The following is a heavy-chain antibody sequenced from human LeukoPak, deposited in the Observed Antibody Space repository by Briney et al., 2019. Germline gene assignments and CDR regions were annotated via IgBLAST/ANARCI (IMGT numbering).Heavy chain of an antibody. CDR3: ARGRIAEARTRDYFDY. V-gene: IGHV4-34*01. D-gene: IGHD6-19*01. CDR2: INHSGST. CDR1: GGSFSGYY. J-gene: IGHJ4*02. Sequence: SETLSLTCAVYGGSFSGYYWSWIRQPPGKGLEWIGEINHSGSTNYNPSLKSRVTISVDTSKNQFSLKLSSVTAADTAVYYCARGRIAEARTRDYFDYWGQGTLVTVSS.